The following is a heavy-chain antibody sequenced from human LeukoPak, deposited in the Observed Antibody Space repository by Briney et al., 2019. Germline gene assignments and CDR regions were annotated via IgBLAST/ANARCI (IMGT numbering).Heavy chain of an antibody. J-gene: IGHJ6*03. CDR2: ISSSGSTI. CDR1: GCTFSDYY. D-gene: IGHD3-16*01. V-gene: IGHV3-11*04. Sequence: GGSLRLSWAAAGCTFSDYYMSWIRQAPGKRLEWVSYISSSGSTIYYADSVRAGFTIPRDNPKNQLYLQMNSLRAEDTAVIYWAGGGHIGLGGWRYMDVGGKGPRSPSP. CDR3: AGGGHIGLGGWRYMDV.